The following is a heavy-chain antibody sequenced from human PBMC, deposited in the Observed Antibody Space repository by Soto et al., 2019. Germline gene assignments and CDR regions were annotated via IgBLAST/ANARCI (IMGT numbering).Heavy chain of an antibody. Sequence: SVTLSLTCTVSSGSIISSSYYWRWIRQPPGKGLEWIGSIYYSVSTYYNPYLKSRVTISVDTSKNQFSLKLSSVTAADTAVYYCARAGYDFWSGLFHAFDIWGQGTMVT. D-gene: IGHD3-3*01. CDR2: IYYSVST. CDR1: SGSIISSSYY. V-gene: IGHV4-39*01. CDR3: ARAGYDFWSGLFHAFDI. J-gene: IGHJ3*02.